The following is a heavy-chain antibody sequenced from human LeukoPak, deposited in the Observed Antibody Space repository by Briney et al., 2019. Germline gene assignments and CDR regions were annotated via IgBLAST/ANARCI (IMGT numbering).Heavy chain of an antibody. CDR2: IGGSGSST. D-gene: IGHD3-3*01. CDR1: GFTFSNYA. Sequence: GGSLRLSCAASGFTFSNYAMNWVRQAPGKGLEWVSTIGGSGSSTYYADSVKGRFTISRDNSKNTLYLQMNSLRMDDTAVYYCAKRSSYYYWGFDYWGQGTLVTVSS. CDR3: AKRSSYYYWGFDY. J-gene: IGHJ4*02. V-gene: IGHV3-23*01.